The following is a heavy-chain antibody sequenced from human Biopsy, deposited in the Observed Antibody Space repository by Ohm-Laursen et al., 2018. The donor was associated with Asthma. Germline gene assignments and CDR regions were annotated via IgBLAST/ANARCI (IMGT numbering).Heavy chain of an antibody. V-gene: IGHV1-18*01. CDR2: ISVYNGNT. CDR3: ARAVDYSHYYGIDV. D-gene: IGHD3-10*01. J-gene: IGHJ6*02. CDR1: GYTFNSAG. Sequence: ASVKVSCKTSGYTFNSAGITWVRQAPGQVIEWMGWISVYNGNTKVAQKLQDRVTMTTDTSTSTAYMELRSLRSDDTAVYFCARAVDYSHYYGIDVWGQGTTVTVS.